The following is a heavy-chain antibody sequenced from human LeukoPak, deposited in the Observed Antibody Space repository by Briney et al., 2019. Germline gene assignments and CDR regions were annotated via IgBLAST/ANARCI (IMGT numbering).Heavy chain of an antibody. J-gene: IGHJ4*02. CDR2: ISYDGSNK. CDR1: GFTFSSYG. Sequence: GWSLRLSCAASGFTFSSYGMHWVRQAPGKGLEWVAVISYDGSNKYYADSVKGRFTISRDNSKNTLYLQMNSLRAEDTAVYYCAKGFFGLEHHFDYWGQGTLVTVSS. D-gene: IGHD1/OR15-1a*01. CDR3: AKGFFGLEHHFDY. V-gene: IGHV3-30*18.